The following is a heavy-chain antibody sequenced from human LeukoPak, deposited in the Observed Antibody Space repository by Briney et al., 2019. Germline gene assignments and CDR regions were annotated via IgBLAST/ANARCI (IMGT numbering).Heavy chain of an antibody. Sequence: GGSLRLSCAASGFTLSNYWMHWVRLAPGKGLMWVSRINSDGSSTNYADSVKGRFTIPRDTTKNTLYLQMDGLRAEDTAVYYCAKSPYDSSWSFDYWGQGTLVTVSS. CDR2: INSDGSST. CDR1: GFTLSNYW. D-gene: IGHD6-13*01. J-gene: IGHJ4*02. CDR3: AKSPYDSSWSFDY. V-gene: IGHV3-74*01.